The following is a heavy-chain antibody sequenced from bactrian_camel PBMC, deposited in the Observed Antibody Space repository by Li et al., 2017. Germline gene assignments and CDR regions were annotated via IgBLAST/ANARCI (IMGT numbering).Heavy chain of an antibody. CDR1: GFSFDDAE. CDR2: ISSDGTG. V-gene: IGHV3S55*01. Sequence: HVQLVESGGGSVQAGGSLSLSCTASGFSFDDAEMGWYRQAPGNQCEKVSAISSDGTGGYADFVKGRFTISRDNATNTLYLQMNSLKPEDTAMYSCAADPSPILCNTVVFNADLKEFDDRGQGTQVTVS. D-gene: IGHD6*01. J-gene: IGHJ4*01. CDR3: AADPSPILCNTVVFNADLKEFDD.